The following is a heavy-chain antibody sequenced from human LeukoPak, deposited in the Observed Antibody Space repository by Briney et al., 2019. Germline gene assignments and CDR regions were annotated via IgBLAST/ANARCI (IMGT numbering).Heavy chain of an antibody. D-gene: IGHD5-12*01. J-gene: IGHJ4*02. CDR2: ISSSSSYI. Sequence: GGSLRLSCAASGFTFSSYSMNRVRQAPGKGLEWVSSISSSSSYIYYADSVKGRFTISRDNAKNSLYLQMNSLRAEDTAVYYCATSYSGYDRIGTTFDYWGQGTLVTVSS. CDR3: ATSYSGYDRIGTTFDY. CDR1: GFTFSSYS. V-gene: IGHV3-21*01.